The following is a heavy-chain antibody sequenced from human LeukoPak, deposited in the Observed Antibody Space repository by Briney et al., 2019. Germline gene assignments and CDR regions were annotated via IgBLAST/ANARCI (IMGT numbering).Heavy chain of an antibody. V-gene: IGHV4-39*01. CDR2: IYYSGST. J-gene: IGHJ4*02. CDR1: GGSISSSSYY. CDR3: ASNSDTPGGRYFDY. Sequence: PSETLSLTCTVSGGSISSSSYYWGWIRQPPGKGLEWIGSIYYSGSTYYNPSLKSRVTISVDTSKNQFSLKLSSVTAADTAVYYCASNSDTPGGRYFDYWGQGTLVTVSS. D-gene: IGHD5-18*01.